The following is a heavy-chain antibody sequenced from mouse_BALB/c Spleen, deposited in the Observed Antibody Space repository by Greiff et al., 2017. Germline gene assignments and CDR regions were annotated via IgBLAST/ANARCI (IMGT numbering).Heavy chain of an antibody. V-gene: IGHV1S81*02. CDR1: GYTFTSYY. D-gene: IGHD2-4*01. CDR3: TRGGIYYDYDRAMDY. J-gene: IGHJ4*01. Sequence: QVQLQQSGAELVKPGASVKLSCKASGYTFTSYYMYWVKQRPGQGLEWIGEINPSNGGTNFNEKFKSKATLTVDKSSSTAYMQLSSLTSEDSAVYYCTRGGIYYDYDRAMDYWGQGTSVTVSS. CDR2: INPSNGGT.